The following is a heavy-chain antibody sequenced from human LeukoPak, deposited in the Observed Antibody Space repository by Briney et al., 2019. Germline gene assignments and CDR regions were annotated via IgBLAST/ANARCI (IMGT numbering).Heavy chain of an antibody. CDR1: GGSMGGHW. D-gene: IGHD2/OR15-2a*01. CDR3: ARRNTADASIDF. J-gene: IGHJ4*02. V-gene: IGHV4-59*08. CDR2: IFYSGGT. Sequence: PSETLSLTCTVSGGSMGGHWWSWIRQSPGKGLEWIGDIFYSGGTNNNSPLKSRLTMSLDRSKNQFSLKLSSVTAADTAMYYCARRNTADASIDFWGQGILDIASS.